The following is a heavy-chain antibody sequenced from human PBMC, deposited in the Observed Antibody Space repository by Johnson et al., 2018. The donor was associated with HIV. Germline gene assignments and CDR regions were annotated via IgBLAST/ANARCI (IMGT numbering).Heavy chain of an antibody. D-gene: IGHD3-22*01. CDR1: GFTVSSNY. CDR3: AKGPQGFTTPGAIEI. CDR2: IYSGGST. J-gene: IGHJ3*02. Sequence: VQLVESGGGLIQPGGSLRLSCAASGFTVSSNYMSWVRQAPGKGLEWVSVIYSGGSTYYADSVKGRFTISRDNSKNTLYLQMNSLRAEDPAVYYCAKGPQGFTTPGAIEIWGEGAMVTGSS. V-gene: IGHV3-66*03.